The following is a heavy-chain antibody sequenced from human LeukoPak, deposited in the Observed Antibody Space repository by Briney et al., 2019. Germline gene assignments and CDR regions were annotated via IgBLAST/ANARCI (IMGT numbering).Heavy chain of an antibody. J-gene: IGHJ2*01. Sequence: PSETLSLTCAVSGYSISSGYYWGWIRQPPGKGLEWIGSIYHSGSTYYNPSLKSRVTMSVDTSKNQFSLKLSSVTAADTAVYYCAREPQLVTPYWYFDLWGRGTLVTVSS. CDR3: AREPQLVTPYWYFDL. D-gene: IGHD6-13*01. CDR2: IYHSGST. CDR1: GYSISSGYY. V-gene: IGHV4-38-2*02.